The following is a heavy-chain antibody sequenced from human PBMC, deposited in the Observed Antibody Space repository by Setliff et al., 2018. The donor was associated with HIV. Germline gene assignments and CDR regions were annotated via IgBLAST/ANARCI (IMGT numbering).Heavy chain of an antibody. CDR3: ARDWRGLGY. J-gene: IGHJ4*02. D-gene: IGHD3-3*01. Sequence: PSETLSLTCTVSGGSISSSSYYWGWIRQPPGKGLEWIGSIYYSGSTNYNPSLKSRVTISVDTSKNQFSLKLSSVTAADTAVYYCARDWRGLGYWGQGTLVTVSS. CDR1: GGSISSSSYY. CDR2: IYYSGST. V-gene: IGHV4-39*07.